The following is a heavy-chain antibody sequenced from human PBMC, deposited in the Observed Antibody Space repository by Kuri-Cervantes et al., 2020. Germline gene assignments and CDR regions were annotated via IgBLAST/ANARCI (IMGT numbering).Heavy chain of an antibody. Sequence: GESLKISCAASGFTFSDYYMSWIRQAPGKGLEWVSYISSSGSTIYYADSVKGRFTISRDNAKNSLYLQMNSLRAEDTAVYYCARGRLGATVTPTDAFDIWGQGTMVTVSS. J-gene: IGHJ3*02. V-gene: IGHV3-11*04. CDR1: GFTFSDYY. CDR3: ARGRLGATVTPTDAFDI. CDR2: ISSSGSTI. D-gene: IGHD4-17*01.